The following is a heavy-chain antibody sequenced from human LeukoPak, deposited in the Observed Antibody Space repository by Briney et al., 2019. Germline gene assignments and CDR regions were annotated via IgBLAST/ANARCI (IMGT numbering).Heavy chain of an antibody. V-gene: IGHV1-69*13. J-gene: IGHJ3*02. CDR2: IIPIFGTA. D-gene: IGHD6-6*01. Sequence: GASVKVSCKASGGTFSSYAISWVRQAPGQGLEWMGGIIPIFGTANYAQKFQGRVTITADESTSTAYMELSSLRSEDTAVYYCAGRDSSSSGVYAFDIWGQGTMITVSS. CDR1: GGTFSSYA. CDR3: AGRDSSSSGVYAFDI.